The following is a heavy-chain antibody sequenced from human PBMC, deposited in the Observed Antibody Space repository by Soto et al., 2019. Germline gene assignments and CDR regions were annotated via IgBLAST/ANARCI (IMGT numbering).Heavy chain of an antibody. J-gene: IGHJ4*02. Sequence: QVQLVASGGGVVQPGRSLRLSCAASGFTFSSYGMHWVRQAPGKGLEWVAVIWYDGSNKYYADSVKGRFTISRDNSKNTLYLQMNSLRAEDTAVYYCARLKRYCSGGSCQGKYYFDYWGQGTLVTVSS. CDR3: ARLKRYCSGGSCQGKYYFDY. CDR1: GFTFSSYG. CDR2: IWYDGSNK. D-gene: IGHD2-15*01. V-gene: IGHV3-33*01.